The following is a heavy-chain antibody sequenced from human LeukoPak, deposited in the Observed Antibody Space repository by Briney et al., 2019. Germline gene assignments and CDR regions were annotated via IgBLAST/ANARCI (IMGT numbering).Heavy chain of an antibody. CDR3: ARDSSAYSFFDY. Sequence: HPGGSLRLSCAASGFTFSIYAMHWVRQAPGKGLEWVAFLSYDGSNKFYADSVKGRFTISRDNAKNSLYLQMNSLRAEDTAVYYCARDSSAYSFFDYWGQGTLVTVSS. CDR2: LSYDGSNK. V-gene: IGHV3-30-3*01. D-gene: IGHD3-22*01. J-gene: IGHJ4*02. CDR1: GFTFSIYA.